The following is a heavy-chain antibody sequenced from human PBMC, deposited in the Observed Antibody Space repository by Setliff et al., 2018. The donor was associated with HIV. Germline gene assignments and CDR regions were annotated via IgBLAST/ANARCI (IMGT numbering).Heavy chain of an antibody. CDR3: ARQSSTRYFDS. CDR2: IYYSGSS. Sequence: KPSETLSLTCTVSGGSISSSNYYWGWIRQPPGKGLEWIASIYYSGSSYYNPSLQSRVTISVDTSKNQFSLKLNSVTAADTAVYYCARQSSTRYFDSWGQGTPVTVSS. J-gene: IGHJ4*02. V-gene: IGHV4-39*01. CDR1: GGSISSSNYY. D-gene: IGHD1-20*01.